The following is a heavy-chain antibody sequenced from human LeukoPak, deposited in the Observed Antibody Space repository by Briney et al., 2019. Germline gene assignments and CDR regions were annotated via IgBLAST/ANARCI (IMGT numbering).Heavy chain of an antibody. V-gene: IGHV4-59*01. CDR3: ARGGLVVVAAFDD. CDR2: IYYSGST. Sequence: SETLSLTCTVSGGSISSYYWSWIRQPPGKGLEWIGYIYYSGSTNYNPSLKSRVTISVDMSKNQFSLKLSSVTAADTAVYYCARGGLVVVAAFDDWGQGTLVTVSS. D-gene: IGHD2-15*01. CDR1: GGSISSYY. J-gene: IGHJ4*02.